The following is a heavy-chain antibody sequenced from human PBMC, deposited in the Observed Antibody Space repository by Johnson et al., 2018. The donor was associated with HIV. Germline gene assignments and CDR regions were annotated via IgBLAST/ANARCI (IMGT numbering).Heavy chain of an antibody. Sequence: RLVESGGVVVPPGGSLRLSCAASGFTFDDYAMHWVRQAPGKGLEWVSLISWDGGSTYYGASVKGRFTISRDNSKNSLYLQMNSLRAEDTALYYCARPGGGAPDAFDIWGQGTMVTVSS. CDR1: GFTFDDYA. CDR3: ARPGGGAPDAFDI. D-gene: IGHD2-2*01. V-gene: IGHV3-43D*03. J-gene: IGHJ3*02. CDR2: ISWDGGST.